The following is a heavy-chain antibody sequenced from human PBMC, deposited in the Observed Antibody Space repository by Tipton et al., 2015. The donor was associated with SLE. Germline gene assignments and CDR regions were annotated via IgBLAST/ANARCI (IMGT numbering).Heavy chain of an antibody. CDR2: IYHSGST. CDR1: GYSISSGYY. V-gene: IGHV4-38-2*01. CDR3: ARYRKLLYYFDY. J-gene: IGHJ4*02. D-gene: IGHD1-26*01. Sequence: TLSLTCAVSGYSISSGYYWGWIRQPPGKGLEWIGSIYHSGSTYYNPSLKSRVTISVDTSKNQFSLKLSSVTAADTAVYYCARYRKLLYYFDYWGQGTLVTVSS.